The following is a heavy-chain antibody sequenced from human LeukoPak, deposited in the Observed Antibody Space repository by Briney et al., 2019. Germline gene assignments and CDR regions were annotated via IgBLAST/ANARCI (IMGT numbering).Heavy chain of an antibody. CDR1: GFTFSRYG. V-gene: IGHV3-30*03. CDR2: ISYDGSNK. Sequence: PGRSLRLSCAASGFTFSRYGMHWVRQAPGKGLEWVAVISYDGSNKYYADSVKGRFTISRDNAKNSLYLQMNSLRAEDTAVYYCARGKFSDYTGNPGARKTSYYMDVWGKGTTVTVSS. CDR3: ARGKFSDYTGNPGARKTSYYMDV. D-gene: IGHD4-11*01. J-gene: IGHJ6*03.